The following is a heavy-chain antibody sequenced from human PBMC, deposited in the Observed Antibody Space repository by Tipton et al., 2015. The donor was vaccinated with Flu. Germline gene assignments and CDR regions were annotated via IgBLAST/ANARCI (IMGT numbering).Heavy chain of an antibody. Sequence: QLVQSGAEVKKPGASVKVSCKASGYTLTDYYMHWVRQALGQGLEWMGRINPNSGDTDSAQKFHGRVTMARDTSISTAYMELSSLRSGDTAVYYCARELLTGSVVYYYGMDVWGQGTTVTVSS. CDR1: GYTLTDYY. J-gene: IGHJ6*02. CDR2: INPNSGDT. D-gene: IGHD3-9*01. V-gene: IGHV1-2*06. CDR3: ARELLTGSVVYYYGMDV.